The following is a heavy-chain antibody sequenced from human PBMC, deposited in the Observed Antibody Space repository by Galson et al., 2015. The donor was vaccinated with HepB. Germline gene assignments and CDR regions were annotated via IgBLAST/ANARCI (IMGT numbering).Heavy chain of an antibody. Sequence: SLRLSCAASGFTFSDYYMSWIRQAPGKGLEWVSYISSSGSTIYYADSVKGRFTISRDNAKNSLYLQMNSLRAEDTAVYYCASDSGYYYDSSGYYQPLDYWGQGTLVTVSS. CDR1: GFTFSDYY. CDR3: ASDSGYYYDSSGYYQPLDY. V-gene: IGHV3-11*01. CDR2: ISSSGSTI. J-gene: IGHJ4*02. D-gene: IGHD3-22*01.